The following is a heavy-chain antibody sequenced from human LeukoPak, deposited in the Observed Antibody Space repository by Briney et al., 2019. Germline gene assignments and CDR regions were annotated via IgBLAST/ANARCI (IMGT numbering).Heavy chain of an antibody. Sequence: GGSLRLSCAASGFTFSRYWMHWVRQAPGKGLVWVSRINNDGSNTYYADTVKGRFTISRDNAKNTLYLQMDGLRAEDTALYYCARYGTDPFDIWGQGTLVTVSS. CDR3: ARYGTDPFDI. CDR2: INNDGSNT. CDR1: GFTFSRYW. V-gene: IGHV3-74*01. D-gene: IGHD4-17*01. J-gene: IGHJ3*02.